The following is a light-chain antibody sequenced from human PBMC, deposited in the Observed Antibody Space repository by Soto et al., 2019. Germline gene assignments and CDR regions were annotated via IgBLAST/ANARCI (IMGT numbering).Light chain of an antibody. J-gene: IGKJ5*01. Sequence: DLQMTQSPSALSASVGDRVTITCQASQDIRDVLHWYQPQPGKAPKVLIYDGSKLQTGGTSRFSVRGSGKYFAFCISCLQPDDSGTDYFQQFYDLPITCCQGTRL. CDR1: QDIRDV. V-gene: IGKV1-33*01. CDR2: DGS. CDR3: QQFYDLPIT.